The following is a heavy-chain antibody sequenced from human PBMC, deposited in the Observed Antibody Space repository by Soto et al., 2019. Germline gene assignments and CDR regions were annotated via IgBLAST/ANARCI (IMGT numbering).Heavy chain of an antibody. CDR3: AKLSGLSALFAS. D-gene: IGHD3-16*02. CDR2: ISGSGGST. Sequence: GSLRLSCAASGFTFSSYAMSWVRQAPGKGLEWVSAISGSGGSTYYADSVKGRFTISSDNSKNTLYLQMNSLRAEYTAVYYCAKLSGLSALFASWGQGTLVPVS. V-gene: IGHV3-23*01. J-gene: IGHJ4*02. CDR1: GFTFSSYA.